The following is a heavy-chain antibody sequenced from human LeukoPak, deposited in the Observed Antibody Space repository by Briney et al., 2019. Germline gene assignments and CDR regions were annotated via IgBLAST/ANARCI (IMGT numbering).Heavy chain of an antibody. CDR3: TSGIGTYDY. CDR1: GLTFSEYW. Sequence: GRSLRLSCAVSGLTFSEYWMHWVRQDAGKGLVWVAGISKDGGSTEYADFVKGRCTISRDNAKNTLYLQMNSLTVDDTAVYYCTSGIGTYDYWGLGAQVTVSS. D-gene: IGHD1-14*01. V-gene: IGHV3-74*03. CDR2: ISKDGGST. J-gene: IGHJ4*02.